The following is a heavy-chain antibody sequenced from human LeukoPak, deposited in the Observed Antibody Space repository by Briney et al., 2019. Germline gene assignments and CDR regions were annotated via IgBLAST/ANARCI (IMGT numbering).Heavy chain of an antibody. CDR2: ISGSGGST. J-gene: IGHJ4*02. D-gene: IGHD3-9*01. CDR1: GFTFSSYS. CDR3: AKDRELYYDILTGYYKGGYFDY. V-gene: IGHV3-23*01. Sequence: GGSLRLSCAASGFTFSSYSMNWVRQAPGKGLEWVSAISGSGGSTYYADSVKGRFTISRDNSKNTLYLQMNSLRAEDTAVYYCAKDRELYYDILTGYYKGGYFDYWGQGTLVTVSS.